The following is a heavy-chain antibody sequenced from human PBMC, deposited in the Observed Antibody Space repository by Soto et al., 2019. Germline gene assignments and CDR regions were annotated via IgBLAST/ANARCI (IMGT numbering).Heavy chain of an antibody. J-gene: IGHJ3*02. CDR2: ISSSGGGT. Sequence: EVQLLESGGGLAQPGGSLRLSCVGSDFAFNNYVISWVRQAPGKGLEWVTGISSSGGGTYYADSVKGRFTISRDTSKNTVDMQMNSLRAEGTAVYYCAKDRDTALVEAAGTFDIWGQGTMVIVSS. V-gene: IGHV3-23*01. CDR3: AKDRDTALVEAAGTFDI. CDR1: DFAFNNYV. D-gene: IGHD5-18*01.